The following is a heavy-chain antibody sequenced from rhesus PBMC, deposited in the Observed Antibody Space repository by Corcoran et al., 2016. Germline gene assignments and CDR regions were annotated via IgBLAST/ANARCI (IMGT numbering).Heavy chain of an antibody. CDR3: ARLGLDYGNYNWYFDL. CDR1: GGSISSNY. D-gene: IGHD4-35*01. Sequence: QVQLQESGPGLVKPSETLSLTCAGSGGSISSNYWSWIRQPPGQGRGWIGRISGSGGSTAYNPSLKSRVTISTDTSKNQFSLKLSSVTAADTAVYYCARLGLDYGNYNWYFDLWGPGTPITISS. J-gene: IGHJ2*01. V-gene: IGHV4-173*01. CDR2: ISGSGGST.